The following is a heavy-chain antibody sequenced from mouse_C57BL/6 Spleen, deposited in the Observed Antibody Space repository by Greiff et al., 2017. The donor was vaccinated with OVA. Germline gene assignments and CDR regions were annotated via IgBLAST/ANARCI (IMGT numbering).Heavy chain of an antibody. CDR1: GFTFSDAW. D-gene: IGHD2-3*01. CDR2: IRNKANNHAT. CDR3: THSSIYDGYSAWIAY. V-gene: IGHV6-6*01. Sequence: EVKLVESGGGLVQPGGSMKLSCAASGFTFSDAWMDWVRQSPEKGLEWVAEIRNKANNHATYYAESVKGRFTISRDDSKSSVYLQMNSLRAEDTGIYDCTHSSIYDGYSAWIAYWGQGTLVTVSA. J-gene: IGHJ3*01.